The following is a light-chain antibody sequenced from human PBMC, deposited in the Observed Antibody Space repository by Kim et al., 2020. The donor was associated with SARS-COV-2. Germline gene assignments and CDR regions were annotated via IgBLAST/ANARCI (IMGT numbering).Light chain of an antibody. CDR2: GKN. V-gene: IGLV3-19*01. CDR1: SLRSNY. Sequence: SSELTQDPAVSVALGQTVRITCQGDSLRSNYASWYQQKPGQAPVLVIYGKNNRPSGIPDRFSGSSSGHTASLTITGAQADDEADYYCNSRDSSGNLVVFG. J-gene: IGLJ2*01. CDR3: NSRDSSGNLVV.